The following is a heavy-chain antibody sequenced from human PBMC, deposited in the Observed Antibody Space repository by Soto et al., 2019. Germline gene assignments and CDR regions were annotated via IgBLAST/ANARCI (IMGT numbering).Heavy chain of an antibody. CDR2: IIPIFGTA. CDR3: ARESCSGGSCYGWGWFDH. CDR1: GGTFSSYA. J-gene: IGHJ5*02. V-gene: IGHV1-69*13. D-gene: IGHD2-15*01. Sequence: GASVKVSCKASGGTFSSYAISWVRQAPGQGLEWMGGIIPIFGTANYAQKFQGRVTITADESTSTAYMELSSLRSEDTAVYYCARESCSGGSCYGWGWFDHWGQGTLVTVSS.